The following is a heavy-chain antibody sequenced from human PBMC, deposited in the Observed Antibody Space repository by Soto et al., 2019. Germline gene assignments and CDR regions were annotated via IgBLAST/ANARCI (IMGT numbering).Heavy chain of an antibody. CDR1: GSSIIGYY. D-gene: IGHD6-19*01. J-gene: IGHJ5*02. CDR2: VHYSGSA. V-gene: IGHV4-59*12. Sequence: SETLSLTCTFSGSSIIGYYWTWIRQSPERGLEWVGYVHYSGSANYNPSLNTRLTMSVDRSKSQFSLRLVSVTDADTAVYFCARGVGGSGLTWSDPWGQGTLVTVSS. CDR3: ARGVGGSGLTWSDP.